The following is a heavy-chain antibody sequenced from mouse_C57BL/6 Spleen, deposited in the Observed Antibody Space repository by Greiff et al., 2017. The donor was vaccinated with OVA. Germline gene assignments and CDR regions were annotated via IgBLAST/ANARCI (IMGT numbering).Heavy chain of an antibody. J-gene: IGHJ2*01. V-gene: IGHV1-61*01. Sequence: QVQLQQPGAELVRPGSSVKLSCKASGYTFTSYWMDWVKQRPGQGLEWIGNIYPSDSETHYHQKFQDKATLTVDKSSSTAYMQLSSLTSEYAAVYYCAREGDYDSFDYWGQGTTLTVSS. CDR2: IYPSDSET. CDR3: AREGDYDSFDY. D-gene: IGHD2-4*01. CDR1: GYTFTSYW.